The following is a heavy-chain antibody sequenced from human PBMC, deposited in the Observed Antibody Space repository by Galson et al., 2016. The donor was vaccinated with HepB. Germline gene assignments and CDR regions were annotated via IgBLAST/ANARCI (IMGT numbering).Heavy chain of an antibody. Sequence: SLRLSCAASGFTFSTYTMSWVRQAPGKGLELVSGIDGRGGSTYYANSVKGRFPVSRDNSKNTLYLQMNSLKAEDTATYYCAKDRYWNRDFDSWGQGTLVTVSS. CDR1: GFTFSTYT. CDR2: IDGRGGST. J-gene: IGHJ4*02. D-gene: IGHD1-1*01. V-gene: IGHV3-23*01. CDR3: AKDRYWNRDFDS.